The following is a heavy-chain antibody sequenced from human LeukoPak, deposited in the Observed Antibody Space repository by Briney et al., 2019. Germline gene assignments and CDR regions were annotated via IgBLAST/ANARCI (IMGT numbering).Heavy chain of an antibody. D-gene: IGHD3/OR15-3a*01. V-gene: IGHV4-59*01. CDR2: IYYSGST. CDR1: GGSISSYY. CDR3: ARCRGLDVFDI. Sequence: PSETLSLTCTVSGGSISSYYWSWIRQPPGKGLEWIGYIYYSGSTNYNPSLKSRVTISVDTSKNQFSLKLSSVTAADTAVYYCARCRGLDVFDIWGQGTMVTVSS. J-gene: IGHJ3*02.